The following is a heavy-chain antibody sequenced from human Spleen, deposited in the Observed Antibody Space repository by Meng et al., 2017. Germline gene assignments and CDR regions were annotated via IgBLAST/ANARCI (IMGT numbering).Heavy chain of an antibody. V-gene: IGHV4-30-4*01. CDR3: ARLPWTYYDSSGYLDY. J-gene: IGHJ4*02. CDR1: GGSISSGDYY. CDR2: MFYSGIS. Sequence: QVQLQESGPGLVKPSQTLSLTCTVSGGSISSGDYYWTWIRQPPGKALEWIGHMFYSGISYYNPSLKSRVTISVDTSKNQFSLKLSSVTAADTAVYYCARLPWTYYDSSGYLDYWGQGTLVTVSS. D-gene: IGHD3-22*01.